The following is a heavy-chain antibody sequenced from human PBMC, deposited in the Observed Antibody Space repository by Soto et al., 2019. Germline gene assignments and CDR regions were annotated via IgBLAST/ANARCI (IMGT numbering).Heavy chain of an antibody. CDR2: FSAGGRA. CDR3: AKESMPEHYGDTRFAY. Sequence: EVQLLESGGGLVQPGGSLRLSCEAYGFSFSNYALSWVRQSPGKGLEWVSTFSAGGRAYYADSVQGRYTIAKDTSKNTVHLQASSLRAEDTAVYYCAKESMPEHYGDTRFAYWGQGTRVTVSS. CDR1: GFSFSNYA. D-gene: IGHD4-17*01. J-gene: IGHJ4*02. V-gene: IGHV3-23*01.